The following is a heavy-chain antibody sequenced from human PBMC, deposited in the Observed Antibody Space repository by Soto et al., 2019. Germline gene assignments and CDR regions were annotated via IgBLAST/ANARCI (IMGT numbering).Heavy chain of an antibody. CDR1: GGSITSANW. V-gene: IGHV4-4*02. J-gene: IGHJ5*02. CDR2: ISHSGIT. Sequence: SETLSLTCAVSGGSITSANWWTWFRQPPGGGLEWIGEISHSGITNYKASLKSRVTMSVDKTKNDVSLKLTSVTAADTAVYYCARVLRGWFDPWGQGTPVTVSS. CDR3: ARVLRGWFDP.